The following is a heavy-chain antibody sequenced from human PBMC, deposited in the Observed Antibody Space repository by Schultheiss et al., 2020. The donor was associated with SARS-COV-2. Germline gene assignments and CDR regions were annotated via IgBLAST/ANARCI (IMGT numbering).Heavy chain of an antibody. CDR1: GYSISSYY. CDR3: ARENTDYRFVAY. J-gene: IGHJ4*02. Sequence: SETLSLTCAVSGYSISSYYWSWIRQPPGKGLEWIGYIYYSGSTNYNPSLKSRVTISVDTSKNQFSLKLSSVTAADTAVYYCARENTDYRFVAYWGQGTLVTVSS. D-gene: IGHD4/OR15-4a*01. V-gene: IGHV4-59*01. CDR2: IYYSGST.